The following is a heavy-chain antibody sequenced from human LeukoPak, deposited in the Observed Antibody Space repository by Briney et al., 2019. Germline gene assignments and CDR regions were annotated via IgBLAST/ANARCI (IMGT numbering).Heavy chain of an antibody. Sequence: SETLSLTCAVSGYFISSDYYWGWIRQPPGKGLEWIGTIYHSGSTYYNPSLKSRVTISVDTSKNQFSLKLSSVTAADTAVYYCARDVAARPDYFDYWGQGTLVTVSS. CDR1: GYFISSDYY. CDR2: IYHSGST. CDR3: ARDVAARPDYFDY. D-gene: IGHD6-6*01. J-gene: IGHJ4*02. V-gene: IGHV4-38-2*02.